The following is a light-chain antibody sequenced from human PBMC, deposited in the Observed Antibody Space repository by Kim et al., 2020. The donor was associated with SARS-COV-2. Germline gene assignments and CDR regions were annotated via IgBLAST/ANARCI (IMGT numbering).Light chain of an antibody. V-gene: IGKV1-16*01. CDR3: QQFRFYPPT. CDR2: AAS. CDR1: QDISNH. J-gene: IGKJ4*01. Sequence: ASVGDRVTITCRASQDISNHLAWFQQIPGKAPKPLIYAASNLQGGVPARFGGSSSGTQFTLTIGSLQPEDVATYYCQQFRFYPPTFGGGTKVDIK.